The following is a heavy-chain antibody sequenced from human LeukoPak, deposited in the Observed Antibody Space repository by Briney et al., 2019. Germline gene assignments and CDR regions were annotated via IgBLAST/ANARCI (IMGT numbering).Heavy chain of an antibody. CDR3: ATLADGESSFDY. CDR2: FDPERDEP. D-gene: IGHD3-16*02. Sequence: ASVKVSCKVSGHGLTELSMHWVRQAPGKGLEWMGGFDPERDEPIYAQKFQGRVTMTEDTSTDTAYMELSSLRSEDTAVYYCATLADGESSFDYWGQGTLVTVSS. V-gene: IGHV1-24*01. J-gene: IGHJ4*02. CDR1: GHGLTELS.